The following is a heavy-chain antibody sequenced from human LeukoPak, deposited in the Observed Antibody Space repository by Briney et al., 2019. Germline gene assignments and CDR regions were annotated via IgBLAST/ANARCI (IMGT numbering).Heavy chain of an antibody. Sequence: GGSLRLSCAASGFTFSGFIMNWVCQAPGKGLEWVSYISTSSSPIYYADSVKGRFTVSRDNAKNSLYLQMNSLRAEDTAVYYCARGLAARRGAFDIWGQGTMVTVSS. CDR2: ISTSSSPI. D-gene: IGHD6-6*01. CDR3: ARGLAARRGAFDI. V-gene: IGHV3-48*01. CDR1: GFTFSGFI. J-gene: IGHJ3*02.